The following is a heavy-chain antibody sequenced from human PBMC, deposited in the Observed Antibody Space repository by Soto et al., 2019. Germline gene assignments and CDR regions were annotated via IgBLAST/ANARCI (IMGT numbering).Heavy chain of an antibody. Sequence: GASVKVSCKASGGTFSSYAISWVRQAPGQGLEWMGGIIPIFGTANYAQKFQGRVTITADESTSTAYMELSSLRSEDTAVYYCATTSSYYYDSSGYPVDYWGQGTLVTVS. V-gene: IGHV1-69*13. D-gene: IGHD3-22*01. CDR2: IIPIFGTA. CDR1: GGTFSSYA. CDR3: ATTSSYYYDSSGYPVDY. J-gene: IGHJ4*02.